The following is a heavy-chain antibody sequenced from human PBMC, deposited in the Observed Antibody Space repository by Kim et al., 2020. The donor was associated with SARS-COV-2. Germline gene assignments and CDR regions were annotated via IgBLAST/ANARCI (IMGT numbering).Heavy chain of an antibody. V-gene: IGHV3-33*05. CDR2: ISYDGSNK. D-gene: IGHD6-13*01. CDR3: AREAGTGYYYYGMDV. J-gene: IGHJ6*02. Sequence: GGSLRLSCAASGFTFSSYGMHWVRQAPGKGLEWVAVISYDGSNKYYADSVKGRFTISRDNSKNTLYLQMNSLRAEDTAVYYCAREAGTGYYYYGMDVWGQGTTVTVSS. CDR1: GFTFSSYG.